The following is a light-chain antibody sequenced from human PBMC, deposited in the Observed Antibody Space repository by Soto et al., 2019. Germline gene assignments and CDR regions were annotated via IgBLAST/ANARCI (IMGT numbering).Light chain of an antibody. J-gene: IGKJ1*01. CDR1: RSVSTK. CDR3: QQSDNWPPT. CDR2: GAS. V-gene: IGKV3-15*01. Sequence: EIVMTQSPATLSLSPGERATLSCRASRSVSTKLVWYQHKPGQPPRLLISGASARATGIPDRFSGSGSGTEFTLTIASLQSEDFVVYYCQQSDNWPPTFGQGTKVEIK.